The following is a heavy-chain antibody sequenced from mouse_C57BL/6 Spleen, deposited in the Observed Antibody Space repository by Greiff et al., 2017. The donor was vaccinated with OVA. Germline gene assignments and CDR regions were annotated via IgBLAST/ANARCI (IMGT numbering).Heavy chain of an antibody. CDR3: ARENYGSSYNYAMDY. CDR2: INYDGSST. J-gene: IGHJ4*01. CDR1: GFTFSDYY. D-gene: IGHD1-1*01. Sequence: DVHLVESEGGLVQPGSSMKLSCTASGFTFSDYYMAWVRQVPEKGLEWVANINYDGSSTYYLDSLKSRFIISRDNAKNILYLQMSSLKSEDTATYYCARENYGSSYNYAMDYWGQGTSVTVSS. V-gene: IGHV5-16*01.